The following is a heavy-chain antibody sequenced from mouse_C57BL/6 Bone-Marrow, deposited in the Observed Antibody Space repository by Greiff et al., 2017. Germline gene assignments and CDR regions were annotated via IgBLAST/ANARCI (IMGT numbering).Heavy chain of an antibody. D-gene: IGHD1-1*01. V-gene: IGHV1-59*01. CDR3: ARGDYGSSYPQGGYFDV. CDR2: IDPSDSYT. CDR1: GYTFTSYW. J-gene: IGHJ1*03. Sequence: QVQLKQPGAELVRPGTSVKLSCKASGYTFTSYWMHWVKQRPGQGLVWIGVIDPSDSYTNYNQKFKGKATLTVDTSSTTAYMQLSSLTSEDSAVYYWARGDYGSSYPQGGYFDVWGTGTTVTVSS.